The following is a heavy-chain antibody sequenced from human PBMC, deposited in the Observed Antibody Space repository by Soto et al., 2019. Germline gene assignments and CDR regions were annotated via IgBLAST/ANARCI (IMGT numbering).Heavy chain of an antibody. CDR3: ARQGLELYYCFGRDV. Sequence: GESLKISCKGSGYSFTSYWIGWVRQMPGKGLEWMGIIYPGDSATRYSPSFQGQVTISADKSISTAYLQWSSLKASDTAMYYCARQGLELYYCFGRDVWGQGTTVTVSS. J-gene: IGHJ6*02. V-gene: IGHV5-51*01. CDR1: GYSFTSYW. CDR2: IYPGDSAT. D-gene: IGHD1-7*01.